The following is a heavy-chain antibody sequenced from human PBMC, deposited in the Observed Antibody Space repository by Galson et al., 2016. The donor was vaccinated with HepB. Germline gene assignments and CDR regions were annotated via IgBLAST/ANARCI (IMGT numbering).Heavy chain of an antibody. D-gene: IGHD3-22*01. Sequence: SVKVSCKASGYSFTMFPIHWVRQAPGQRLEWMGWINTDNGNTKYSQNFQGRVTITRDTSASIVYMGLSSLRSEDTAVYYCARATPYYPDNSGVGDALNIWGQGTMVIVSS. V-gene: IGHV1-3*04. CDR1: GYSFTMFP. J-gene: IGHJ3*02. CDR3: ARATPYYPDNSGVGDALNI. CDR2: INTDNGNT.